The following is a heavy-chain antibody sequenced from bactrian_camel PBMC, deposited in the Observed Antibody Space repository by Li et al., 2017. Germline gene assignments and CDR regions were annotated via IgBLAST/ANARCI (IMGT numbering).Heavy chain of an antibody. Sequence: HVQLVESGGGLVQPGGSLRLSCAASGNILGLCEMGWYRQAPGKTPELVSKINRDGTREYADHVKGRFAISQDTVKNTLYLEMNNLKPEDTAVYYCVREAYKTNEFGDWGQGTQVTVS. V-gene: IGHV3S53*01. CDR2: INRDGTR. CDR1: GNILGLCE. CDR3: VREAYKTNEFGD. D-gene: IGHD8*01. J-gene: IGHJ4*01.